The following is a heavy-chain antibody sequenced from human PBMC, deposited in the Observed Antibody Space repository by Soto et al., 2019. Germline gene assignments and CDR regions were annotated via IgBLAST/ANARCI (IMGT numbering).Heavy chain of an antibody. CDR1: GFTFSSYW. D-gene: IGHD4-17*01. Sequence: GGSLRLSCAASGFTFSSYWMHWVRQAPGKGLVWVSRINSDGSSTSYADSVKGRFTISRDNAKNTLYLQMNSLRAEDTAVYYCARVTGGDYGDRYYYYYYMDVWGKGTTVTVSS. V-gene: IGHV3-74*01. CDR3: ARVTGGDYGDRYYYYYYMDV. CDR2: INSDGSST. J-gene: IGHJ6*03.